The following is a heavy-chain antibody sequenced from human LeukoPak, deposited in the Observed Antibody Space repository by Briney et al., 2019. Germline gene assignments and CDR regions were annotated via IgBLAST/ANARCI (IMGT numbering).Heavy chain of an antibody. CDR1: GDSISSYY. Sequence: PSETLSLICTVSGDSISSYYWSWIRQPPGKGLEWIGYIYYSGSTKYNPSLKSRVTISIDTSKNQFSLKLRSVTAADTAVYYCATDTGSRFAYWGLGALVTVSS. V-gene: IGHV4-59*01. CDR2: IYYSGST. CDR3: ATDTGSRFAY. J-gene: IGHJ4*02. D-gene: IGHD1-26*01.